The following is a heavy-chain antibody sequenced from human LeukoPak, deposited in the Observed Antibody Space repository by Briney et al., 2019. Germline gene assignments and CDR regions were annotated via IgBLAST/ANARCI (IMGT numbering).Heavy chain of an antibody. Sequence: GGSLRLSCAASGFTFSNYWMHWVRHAPGERLVWVSRVNIDGGSTSYADSVKGRFTISRDNAKNTLYLQMNSLRAEDTAVYYCARGRGSGWYDYWGQGTLVTVSS. CDR1: GFTFSNYW. CDR2: VNIDGGST. J-gene: IGHJ4*02. CDR3: ARGRGSGWYDY. D-gene: IGHD6-19*01. V-gene: IGHV3-74*01.